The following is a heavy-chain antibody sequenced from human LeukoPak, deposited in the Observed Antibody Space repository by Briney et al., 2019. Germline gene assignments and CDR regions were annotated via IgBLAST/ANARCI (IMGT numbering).Heavy chain of an antibody. CDR1: GFTFSSYS. D-gene: IGHD6-19*01. J-gene: IGHJ5*02. Sequence: GGSLRLSCAVSGFTFSSYSMNWVRQAPGKGLEWVSSISSSSSYIYYADSVKGRFTISRDNAKNSLYLQMNSLRAEDTAVYYCARGDSSGWRDPWGQGTLVTVSS. V-gene: IGHV3-21*01. CDR2: ISSSSSYI. CDR3: ARGDSSGWRDP.